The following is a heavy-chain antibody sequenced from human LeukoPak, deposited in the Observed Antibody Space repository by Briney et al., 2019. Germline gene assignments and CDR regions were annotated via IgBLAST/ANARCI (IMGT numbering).Heavy chain of an antibody. D-gene: IGHD3-22*01. CDR2: INPNSGGT. CDR1: GYTFTGYY. V-gene: IGHV1-2*02. J-gene: IGHJ4*02. Sequence: EASVKVSCKASGYTFTGYYMHWVRQAPGQGLEWMGWINPNSGGTNYAQKFQGRVTMTRDTTISTAYMELSRLRSDDTAVYYCARGTYYYDSSGYYYPDYWGQGTLVTASS. CDR3: ARGTYYYDSSGYYYPDY.